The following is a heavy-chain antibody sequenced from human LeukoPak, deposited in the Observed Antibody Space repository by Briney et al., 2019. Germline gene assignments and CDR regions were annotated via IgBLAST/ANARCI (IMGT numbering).Heavy chain of an antibody. CDR3: AKWGDYDVLTGYYVSDF. CDR1: GFIFSNYA. CDR2: ISGRSDNT. J-gene: IGHJ4*02. V-gene: IGHV3-23*01. Sequence: GASLRLSCAASGFIFSNYAMYWVRQAPGKGLEWVSAISGRSDNTYYTDSVKGRFTLSRDSSKNTLYLQMNSLRADDTAVYYCAKWGDYDVLTGYYVSDFWGQGTLVTVSS. D-gene: IGHD3-9*01.